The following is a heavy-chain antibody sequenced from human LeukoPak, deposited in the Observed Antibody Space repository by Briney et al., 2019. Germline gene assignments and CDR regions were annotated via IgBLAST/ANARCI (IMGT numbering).Heavy chain of an antibody. CDR1: GGSFSNYY. J-gene: IGHJ6*03. CDR3: ARRWNYGRNYYIDV. D-gene: IGHD1-7*01. V-gene: IGHV4-34*01. CDR2: IDDSGRI. Sequence: SETLSLTCAVYGGSFSNYYWSWIRQPPGKGLEWIGEIDDSGRINYNPSLMSRVTISVDTSKNQFSLRLTSVTARDTAVYYCARRWNYGRNYYIDVWGKGATVSVSS.